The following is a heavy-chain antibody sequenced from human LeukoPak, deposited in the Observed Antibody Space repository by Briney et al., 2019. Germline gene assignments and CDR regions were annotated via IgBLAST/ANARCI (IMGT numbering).Heavy chain of an antibody. J-gene: IGHJ3*02. V-gene: IGHV3-23*01. CDR2: ISGSGGST. CDR1: GFTFSSYA. CDR3: ANGIYGSGSYPLDAFDI. Sequence: PGGSLRLSCVASGFTFSSYAMSWARQAPGKGLEWVSAISGSGGSTYYADSVKGRFTISRDNSKNTLYLQMNSLRAEDTAVYYCANGIYGSGSYPLDAFDIWGQGTMVTVSS. D-gene: IGHD3-10*01.